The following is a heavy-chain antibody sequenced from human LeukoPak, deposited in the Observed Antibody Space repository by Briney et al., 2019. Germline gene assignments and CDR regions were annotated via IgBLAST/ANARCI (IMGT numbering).Heavy chain of an antibody. V-gene: IGHV3-53*01. CDR1: GLTVSSNY. Sequence: SGGSLRLSCAASGLTVSSNYMSWVRRAPGKGLEWVSVIYTGGSTYYADSLKGRFTIPRDNSKNTLYLQTNSLRAEDTAVYYWGKTGRGGMTGAFDIWGQGTMVTVSS. CDR3: GKTGRGGMTGAFDI. CDR2: IYTGGST. D-gene: IGHD3-10*01. J-gene: IGHJ3*02.